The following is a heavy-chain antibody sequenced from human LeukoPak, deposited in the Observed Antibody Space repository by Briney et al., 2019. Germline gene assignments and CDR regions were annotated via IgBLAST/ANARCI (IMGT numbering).Heavy chain of an antibody. Sequence: PGGSLRLSCAASGFTFSSYWMHWVRQAPEKGLVWVSRINSDGSSTSYADSVKGRFTISRDNAKNTLYLQMNSLRAEDTAVYYCARETYGGYLFDYWGQGTLVTVSS. V-gene: IGHV3-74*01. D-gene: IGHD5-12*01. CDR3: ARETYGGYLFDY. J-gene: IGHJ4*02. CDR1: GFTFSSYW. CDR2: INSDGSST.